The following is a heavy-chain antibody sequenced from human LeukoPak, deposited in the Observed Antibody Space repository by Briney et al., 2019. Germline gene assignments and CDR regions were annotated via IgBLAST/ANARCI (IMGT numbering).Heavy chain of an antibody. V-gene: IGHV3-11*04. CDR2: ISSSGSTI. CDR1: GFTFSDYY. Sequence: TGGSLRLSCATSGFTFSDYYMSWIRQAPGKGLEWVSYISSSGSTIYYADSVKGRFTISRDNAKSSLYLQMNSLRAEDTAVYYCARDLPNRYSYDIWGQGTLVTVSS. J-gene: IGHJ4*02. CDR3: ARDLPNRYSYDI. D-gene: IGHD5-18*01.